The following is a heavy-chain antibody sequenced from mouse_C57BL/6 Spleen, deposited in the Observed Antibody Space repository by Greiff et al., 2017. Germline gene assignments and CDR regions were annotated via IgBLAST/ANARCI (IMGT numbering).Heavy chain of an antibody. V-gene: IGHV1-52*01. CDR3: ARDYDYEGFAY. Sequence: QVQLQQPGAELVRPGSSVKLSCKASGYTFTSYWMHWVKQRPIQGLDWIGNIDPSDSETHYNQKFKDKATLTVDKSSSTAYMQLSSLTSEDSAVXYCARDYDYEGFAYWGQGTLVTVSA. D-gene: IGHD2-4*01. J-gene: IGHJ3*01. CDR1: GYTFTSYW. CDR2: IDPSDSET.